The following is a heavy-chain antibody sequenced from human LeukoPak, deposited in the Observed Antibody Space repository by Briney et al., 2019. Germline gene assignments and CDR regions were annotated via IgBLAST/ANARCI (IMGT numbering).Heavy chain of an antibody. CDR2: ISAHSGNT. CDR3: ARVGLLAFDY. CDR1: GYTFHTYG. V-gene: IGHV1-18*01. J-gene: IGHJ4*02. Sequence: GASVKVSCKPSGYTFHTYGVSWVRQAPGQALEWMGSISAHSGNTNYAQKFQGRVTMTTDTSTSTTYLDLRGLRSDDTAVYYCARVGLLAFDYWGQGTLVTVSS.